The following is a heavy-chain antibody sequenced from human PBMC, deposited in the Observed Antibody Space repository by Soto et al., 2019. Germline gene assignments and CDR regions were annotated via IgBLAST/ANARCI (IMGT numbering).Heavy chain of an antibody. V-gene: IGHV1-18*01. CDR2: ISAYNGNT. CDR1: GYTFTSYG. Sequence: QVQLVQSGAEVKKPGASVKVSCKASGYTFTSYGISWVRQAPGQGLERMGWISAYNGNTNYAQKLQGRVTMTTDTSTSTAYMELRSLRSDDTAVYYCAGDHYYDSSGYYCRTIYYYYGMDVWGQGTTVTVSS. J-gene: IGHJ6*02. CDR3: AGDHYYDSSGYYCRTIYYYYGMDV. D-gene: IGHD3-22*01.